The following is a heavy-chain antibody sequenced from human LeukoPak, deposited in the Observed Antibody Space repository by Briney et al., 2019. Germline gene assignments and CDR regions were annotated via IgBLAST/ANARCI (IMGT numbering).Heavy chain of an antibody. Sequence: GGSLRLSCAGSGFIFNNYAMHWVRQPPGKGLEWVSGISRNSGSIDYADSVKGRFTISRDNAKNSLYLQMNSLRVEDTAFYYCAKDNRRHYTSGPNPDSLHWGQGALVTVSS. V-gene: IGHV3-9*01. J-gene: IGHJ4*02. D-gene: IGHD6-19*01. CDR2: ISRNSGSI. CDR1: GFIFNNYA. CDR3: AKDNRRHYTSGPNPDSLH.